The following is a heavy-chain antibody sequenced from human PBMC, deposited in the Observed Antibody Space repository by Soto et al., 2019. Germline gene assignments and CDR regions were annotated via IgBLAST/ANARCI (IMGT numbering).Heavy chain of an antibody. CDR3: AKDIVWFGELHH. Sequence: PGGSLRLSCAASGFTFSSFGVHWVRQAPGKGLQWVAVISYDGSNKYYADSVRGRFTISRDNFKNTLYLQMSSLRPEDTAVYYCAKDIVWFGELHHWGQGTLVTVSS. V-gene: IGHV3-30*18. CDR1: GFTFSSFG. J-gene: IGHJ5*02. CDR2: ISYDGSNK. D-gene: IGHD3-10*01.